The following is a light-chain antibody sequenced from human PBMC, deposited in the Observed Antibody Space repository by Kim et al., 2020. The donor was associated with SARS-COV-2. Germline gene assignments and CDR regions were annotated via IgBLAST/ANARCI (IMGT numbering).Light chain of an antibody. CDR1: SNNVGNQG. CDR2: RNN. V-gene: IGLV10-54*01. J-gene: IGLJ3*02. Sequence: QTATLPCTGNSNNVGNQGAAWLQQHQGHPPKLLSYRNNNRPSGISERLSASRSGNTASLTITGLQPEDEADDYCSAWDSSLSAWVFGGGTQLTVL. CDR3: SAWDSSLSAWV.